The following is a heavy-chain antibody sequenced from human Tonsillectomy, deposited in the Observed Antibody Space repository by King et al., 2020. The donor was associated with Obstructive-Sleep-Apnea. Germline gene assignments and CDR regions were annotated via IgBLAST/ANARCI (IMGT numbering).Heavy chain of an antibody. Sequence: VQLVQSGGGLVQPGGSLRLSCAASGFTVSSNYMSWVRQAPGKGLEWVSVIYSGGSTYYADSVKGQFTISRHKSKNTLYLQMNSLRAEDTAVYYCATSIAVAGTYYFDYWGQGTLVTVSS. D-gene: IGHD6-19*01. V-gene: IGHV3-53*04. CDR1: GFTVSSNY. CDR2: IYSGGST. J-gene: IGHJ4*02. CDR3: ATSIAVAGTYYFDY.